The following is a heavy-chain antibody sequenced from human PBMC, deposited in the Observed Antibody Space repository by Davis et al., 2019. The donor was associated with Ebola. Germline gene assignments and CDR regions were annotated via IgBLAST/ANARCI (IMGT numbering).Heavy chain of an antibody. CDR2: INPNSGAT. J-gene: IGHJ3*01. V-gene: IGHV1-2*06. CDR3: ARTMIVGDTFDL. D-gene: IGHD3-22*01. Sequence: AASVKVSCKASGYTFTGYYMHWARQAPGQGLEWMGRINPNSGATNYAQKFQGRVTMTRDTSISTAYMELSRLRSDDTAVYYCARTMIVGDTFDLWGQGTMVTVSS. CDR1: GYTFTGYY.